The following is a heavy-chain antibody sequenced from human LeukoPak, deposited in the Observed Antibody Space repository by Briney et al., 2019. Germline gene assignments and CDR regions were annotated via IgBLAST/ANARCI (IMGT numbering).Heavy chain of an antibody. CDR1: GFTFSGFS. J-gene: IGHJ4*02. D-gene: IGHD1-1*01. CDR3: ASDNDFAFDY. Sequence: PGGSLRLSCAASGFTFSGFSVNWVRQAPGEGLEWVSYLSTGIGIISYADSVKGRFTISRDDAKNSLYLQMNSVRDEDTAVYYCASDNDFAFDYWGQGALVTVSS. V-gene: IGHV3-48*02. CDR2: LSTGIGII.